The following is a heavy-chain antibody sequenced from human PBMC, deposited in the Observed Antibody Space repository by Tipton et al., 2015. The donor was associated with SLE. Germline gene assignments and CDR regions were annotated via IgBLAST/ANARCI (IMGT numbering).Heavy chain of an antibody. CDR3: AHADWGTNFDY. CDR2: ISYSGST. J-gene: IGHJ4*02. V-gene: IGHV4-59*12. D-gene: IGHD2-21*01. CDR1: GGSISIYY. Sequence: TLSLTCTVSGGSISIYYWSWIRQPPGKGLEWIGFISYSGSTNYNPSLKSRVTISVDMSKNQFSLKLSSVTAADTAVFYCAHADWGTNFDYWGQGTLVPVSS.